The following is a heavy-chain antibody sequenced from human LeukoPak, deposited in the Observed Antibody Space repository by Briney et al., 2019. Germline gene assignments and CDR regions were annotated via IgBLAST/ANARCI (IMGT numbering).Heavy chain of an antibody. V-gene: IGHV3-9*03. CDR2: ISWNSGSI. J-gene: IGHJ4*02. CDR1: GFTFDDYA. D-gene: IGHD3-22*01. CDR3: AKDGTRYDSSGYYSHLDY. Sequence: GGSLRLSCAASGFTFDDYAMHWVRQAPGKGLEWVSGISWNSGSIGYADSVKGRCTISRDNAKNSLYLQMNSLRAEDMALYYCAKDGTRYDSSGYYSHLDYWGQGRLVTVSS.